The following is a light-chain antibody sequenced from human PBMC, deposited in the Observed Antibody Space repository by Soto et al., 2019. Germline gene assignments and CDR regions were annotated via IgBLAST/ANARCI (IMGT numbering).Light chain of an antibody. V-gene: IGKV1-5*01. Sequence: DIQMTQSPSTLSASVGDRVTITCRASQSISSGLAWYQQKPGKAPKLLIYDASSLESGVPSRFSGSGSGTEFSLTISSLQPDDLATYYCQQYNSYSTFGQGTKVDIK. CDR1: QSISSG. J-gene: IGKJ1*01. CDR3: QQYNSYST. CDR2: DAS.